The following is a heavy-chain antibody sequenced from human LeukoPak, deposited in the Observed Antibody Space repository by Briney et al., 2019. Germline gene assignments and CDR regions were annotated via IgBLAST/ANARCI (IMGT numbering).Heavy chain of an antibody. D-gene: IGHD3-22*01. V-gene: IGHV3-66*01. CDR2: IYSGGST. CDR1: GFTVSSNY. CDR3: ARRRSQFRYYYDSGDAFDI. Sequence: GGSLRLSCAASGFTVSSNYMSWVRQAPGKGLEWVSVIYSGGSTYYADSMKGRFTISRDNSKNTLYLQMNSLRAEDTAVYYCARRRSQFRYYYDSGDAFDIWGQGTMVTVSS. J-gene: IGHJ3*02.